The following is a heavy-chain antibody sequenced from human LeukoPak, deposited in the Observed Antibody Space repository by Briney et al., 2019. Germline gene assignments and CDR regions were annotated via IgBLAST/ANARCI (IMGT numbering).Heavy chain of an antibody. Sequence: SETLSLTCTVSGGSISSSSYYWGWIRQPPGKGLEWIGSIYYSGSTYYNPSLKSRVAISVDTSKNQFSLKLSSVTAADTAVYYCATISRAGIAAAGTTLEDYWGQGTLVTVSS. CDR2: IYYSGST. V-gene: IGHV4-39*01. J-gene: IGHJ4*02. D-gene: IGHD6-13*01. CDR3: ATISRAGIAAAGTTLEDY. CDR1: GGSISSSSYY.